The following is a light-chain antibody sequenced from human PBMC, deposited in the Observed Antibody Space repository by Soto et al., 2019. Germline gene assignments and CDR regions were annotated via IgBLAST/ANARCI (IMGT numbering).Light chain of an antibody. V-gene: IGLV6-57*04. CDR2: EDK. CDR1: SGSIVNSY. CDR3: QSYDSSTVV. J-gene: IGLJ2*01. Sequence: NFMLTQPHSVSESPGKTVAISCTRSSGSIVNSYVQWYQQRPGSAPTIVIYEDKQRPSGVPDRFSGSIDSSSNSASLIISGLKTEDEADYYCQSYDSSTVVFGGGTKVTVL.